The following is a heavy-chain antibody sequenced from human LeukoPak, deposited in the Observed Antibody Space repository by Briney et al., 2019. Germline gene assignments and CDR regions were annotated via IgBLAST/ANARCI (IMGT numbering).Heavy chain of an antibody. CDR2: ISSRRTTK. V-gene: IGHV3-48*02. CDR1: GFTFSSYS. D-gene: IGHD2-21*02. Sequence: GGSLRLSCAVSGFTFSSYSVNWVRQAPGKGLECVSHISSRRTTKSYADSVKGRFTISRDHAKNSMYPPMNSLRDDDTAVYYCATIDDCGGDCSSSWAQGTRVTVSS. CDR3: ATIDDCGGDCSSS. J-gene: IGHJ5*02.